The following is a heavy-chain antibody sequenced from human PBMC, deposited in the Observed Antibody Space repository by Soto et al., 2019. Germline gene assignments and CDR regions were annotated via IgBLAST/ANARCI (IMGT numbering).Heavy chain of an antibody. Sequence: PGGSLRLSCAASGFTFDDYTMHWVRQAPGKGLEWVSLISWDGGSTYYADSVKGRFTISRDNSKNSLYLQMNSLRTEDTALYYCAKGAAAAGIFGWFDPWGQGTLVTVSS. CDR1: GFTFDDYT. V-gene: IGHV3-43*01. CDR3: AKGAAAAGIFGWFDP. J-gene: IGHJ5*02. D-gene: IGHD6-13*01. CDR2: ISWDGGST.